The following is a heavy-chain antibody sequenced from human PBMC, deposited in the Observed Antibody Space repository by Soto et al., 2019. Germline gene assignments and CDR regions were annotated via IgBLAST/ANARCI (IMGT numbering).Heavy chain of an antibody. CDR2: ISGGGDST. CDR3: AKGSASVRPYYFDF. CDR1: GFTFSRHA. Sequence: GGSLRLSCAASGFTFSRHAISWVRQAPGKGLEWVSAISGGGDSTWSADSVKGRFTISRDNSKNTLYLQMSNLRAEDTAVYYCAKGSASVRPYYFDFWGQGTLVTVSS. D-gene: IGHD6-6*01. V-gene: IGHV3-23*01. J-gene: IGHJ4*02.